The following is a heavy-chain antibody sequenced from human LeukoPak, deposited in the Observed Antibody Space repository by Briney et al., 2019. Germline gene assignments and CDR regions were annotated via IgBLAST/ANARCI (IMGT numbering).Heavy chain of an antibody. CDR3: ARVPPEYCSSTSCYVPPDY. Sequence: GGSLRLSCAASGFTFSSYSMNWVRQAPGRGLEWVSSISSSSSYIYYADSVKGRFTISRDNAKNSLYLQMNSLRAEDTAVHYCARVPPEYCSSTSCYVPPDYWGQGTLVTVSS. D-gene: IGHD2-2*01. J-gene: IGHJ4*02. V-gene: IGHV3-21*01. CDR1: GFTFSSYS. CDR2: ISSSSSYI.